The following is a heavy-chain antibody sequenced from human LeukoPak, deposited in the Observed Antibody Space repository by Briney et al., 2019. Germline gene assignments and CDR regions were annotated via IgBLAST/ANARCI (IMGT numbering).Heavy chain of an antibody. Sequence: PGRSLRLSCAASGFTFSSYAMHWVRQAPGKGLVWVSRINSDGSSTSYADSVKGRFTISRDNAKNTLYLQMNSLRAEDTAVYYCARGRGTVTGNYFDYWGQGTLVTVSS. D-gene: IGHD4-11*01. CDR1: GFTFSSYA. CDR2: INSDGSST. J-gene: IGHJ4*02. CDR3: ARGRGTVTGNYFDY. V-gene: IGHV3-74*01.